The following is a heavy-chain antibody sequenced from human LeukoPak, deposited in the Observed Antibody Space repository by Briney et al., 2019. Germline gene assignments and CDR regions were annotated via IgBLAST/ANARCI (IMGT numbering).Heavy chain of an antibody. D-gene: IGHD4-23*01. J-gene: IGHJ2*01. CDR2: IYYSGSS. V-gene: IGHV4-59*01. Sequence: SETLSLTSAVSGASISSYYWSWIRRPPGKGLEWIAFIYYSGSSKYNPSLKSRVTISVDTSKNQFSLKLSSVTAADTAVYYCARARYGGNSEGYFDLWCRGTLVTVSS. CDR1: GASISSYY. CDR3: ARARYGGNSEGYFDL.